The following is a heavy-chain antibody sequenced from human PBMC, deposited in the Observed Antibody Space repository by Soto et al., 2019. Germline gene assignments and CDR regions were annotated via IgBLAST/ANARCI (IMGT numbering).Heavy chain of an antibody. D-gene: IGHD6-6*01. CDR3: AKRGSASTFDY. CDR1: GFTFSSYA. CDR2: ISGSDDST. J-gene: IGHJ4*02. V-gene: IGHV3-23*01. Sequence: EVQLLESGGGLVQPGESLRLSCAASGFTFSSYAMSWVRQAPGKGLEWVSVISGSDDSTYYAYSVKGRFTISRDNSKNTLYLQTNSRRAEDTAVYYCAKRGSASTFDYWGQGTLVTVS.